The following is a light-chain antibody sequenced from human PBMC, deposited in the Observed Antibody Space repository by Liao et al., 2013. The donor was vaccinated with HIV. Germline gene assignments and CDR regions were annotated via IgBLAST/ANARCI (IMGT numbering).Light chain of an antibody. CDR2: YDK. J-gene: IGLJ1*01. CDR3: QTWDSNTAV. V-gene: IGLV3-21*01. Sequence: SYELTQPPSMSVVPGGTARVTCGGNNIRSKDVHWYQQKPGQAPVLVMSYDKDRPSGIPARFSGSNSGNTATLTISGTQAMDEADYYCQTWDSNTAVFGTGTKVTVL. CDR1: NIRSKD.